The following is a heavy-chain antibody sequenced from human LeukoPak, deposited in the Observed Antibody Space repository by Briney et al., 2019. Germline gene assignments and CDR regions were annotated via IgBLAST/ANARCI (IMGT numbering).Heavy chain of an antibody. Sequence: GGSLRLSCAASGFTFSNYSINWVRQAPGKGLEWVSSISSGSSYIYYADSVEGRFTISRDNAKSSLYLQMNSLRAEDTAVCYCARDTNWFFDYWGQGTLVTVSS. D-gene: IGHD1-1*01. J-gene: IGHJ4*02. CDR2: ISSGSSYI. CDR3: ARDTNWFFDY. V-gene: IGHV3-21*01. CDR1: GFTFSNYS.